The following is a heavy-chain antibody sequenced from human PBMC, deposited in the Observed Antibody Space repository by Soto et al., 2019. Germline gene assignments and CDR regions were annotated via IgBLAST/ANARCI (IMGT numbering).Heavy chain of an antibody. CDR3: ARDLGGYSGYDPGVGWFDP. CDR1: GYTFTSYY. Sequence: ASVKVSCKAPGYTFTSYYMHWVRQAPGQGLEWMGIINPSGGSTSYAQKFQGRVTMTRDTSTSTVYMELSSLRSEDTAVYYCARDLGGYSGYDPGVGWFDPWGQGTLVTVSS. CDR2: INPSGGST. J-gene: IGHJ5*02. D-gene: IGHD5-12*01. V-gene: IGHV1-46*01.